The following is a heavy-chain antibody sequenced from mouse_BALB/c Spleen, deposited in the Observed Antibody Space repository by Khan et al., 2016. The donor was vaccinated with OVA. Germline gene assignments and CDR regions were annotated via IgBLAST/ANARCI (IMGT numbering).Heavy chain of an antibody. CDR1: GYSITSDYA. D-gene: IGHD2-3*01. CDR2: ISSSGST. J-gene: IGHJ4*01. CDR3: SRDGSRYNYAMDY. Sequence: EVQLQESGPGLVKPSQSLSLTCTVTGYSITSDYAWNWIRQFPGNKLEWMGYISSSGSTNYNPALKSRSSITRDTSKNQFFLQLNSVTTEDTATXYCSRDGSRYNYAMDYWGQGTSVTVSS. V-gene: IGHV3-2*02.